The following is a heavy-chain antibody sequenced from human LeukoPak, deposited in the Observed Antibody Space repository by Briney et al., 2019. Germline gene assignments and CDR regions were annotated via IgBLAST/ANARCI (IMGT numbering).Heavy chain of an antibody. D-gene: IGHD2-21*02. Sequence: GGSLRLSCVVSGFAFNRCWMNWVRQAPGKGLEWVAHINPDGRDTYYVDSVKGRFTISRDNAQNSMYLQMNSLRVEDTAVYYCTSWGDTTAEYFQRWGQGTLVTVSS. CDR2: INPDGRDT. V-gene: IGHV3-7*01. CDR1: GFAFNRCW. CDR3: TSWGDTTAEYFQR. J-gene: IGHJ1*01.